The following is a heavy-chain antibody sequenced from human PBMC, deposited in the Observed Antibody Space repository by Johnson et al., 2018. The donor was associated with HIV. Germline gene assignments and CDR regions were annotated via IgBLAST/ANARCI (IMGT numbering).Heavy chain of an antibody. CDR3: ATYSSSWYKGGYAFDI. J-gene: IGHJ3*02. V-gene: IGHV3-11*04. CDR1: GFTFSDYY. D-gene: IGHD6-13*01. Sequence: QVQLVESGGGLVKPGGSLRLSCAVSGFTFSDYYMSWIRQAPGKGLEWVSYISSSGSTIYYADSVKGRFPISRDNAKNSLYLKMNSLRAEDTAVDYCATYSSSWYKGGYAFDIWGQGTMVTVSS. CDR2: ISSSGSTI.